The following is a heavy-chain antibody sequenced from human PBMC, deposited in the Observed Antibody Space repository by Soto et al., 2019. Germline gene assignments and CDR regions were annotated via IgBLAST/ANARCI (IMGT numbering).Heavy chain of an antibody. CDR3: ARVAPDLTGYYKLDY. CDR2: IYYSGST. V-gene: IGHV4-30-4*01. J-gene: IGHJ4*02. Sequence: PSETLSLTCTVSGGSISSGDFCWSWIRQPPGKGLEWIGYIYYSGSTYYNPSLKSRVTISVDTSKNQFSLKLSSVTAADTAVYYCARVAPDLTGYYKLDYWGQGTLVTVSS. D-gene: IGHD3-9*01. CDR1: GGSISSGDFC.